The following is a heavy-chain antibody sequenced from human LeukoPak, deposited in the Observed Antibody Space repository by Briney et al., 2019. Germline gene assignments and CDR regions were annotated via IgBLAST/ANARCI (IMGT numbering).Heavy chain of an antibody. Sequence: SETLSLTCTVSGGSISSYYWSWIRQPPGEGLEWIGYIYYSGSTNYNPSLKSRVTISVDTSKNQSSLKLSSVTAADTAVYYCASSGYSYGWAWGQGTLVTVSS. D-gene: IGHD5-18*01. CDR1: GGSISSYY. CDR2: IYYSGST. CDR3: ASSGYSYGWA. J-gene: IGHJ4*02. V-gene: IGHV4-59*01.